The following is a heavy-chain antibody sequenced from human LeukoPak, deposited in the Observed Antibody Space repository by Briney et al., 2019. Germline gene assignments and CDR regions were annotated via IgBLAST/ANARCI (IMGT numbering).Heavy chain of an antibody. CDR3: ARDIRRRGRYGSGGYFDC. CDR2: IYHSGST. CDR1: GGSISSGGYY. Sequence: SETLSLTCTVSGGSISSGGYYWSWIRQPPGKGLEWIGYIYHSGSTYYNPSLKSRVTISVDTSKNQFSLKLSSVTAADTAVYYCARDIRRRGRYGSGGYFDCWGQGTLVTVSS. D-gene: IGHD3-10*01. J-gene: IGHJ4*02. V-gene: IGHV4-30-2*01.